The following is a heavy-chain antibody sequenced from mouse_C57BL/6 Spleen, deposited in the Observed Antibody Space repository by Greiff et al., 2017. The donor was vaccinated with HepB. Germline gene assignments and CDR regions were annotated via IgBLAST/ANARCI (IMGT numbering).Heavy chain of an antibody. V-gene: IGHV1-64*01. J-gene: IGHJ1*03. CDR3: ARWARIRGYFDV. CDR1: GYTFTSYW. Sequence: QVQLQQPGAELVKPGASVKLSCKASGYTFTSYWMHWVKQRPGQGLEWIGMIHPNSGSTNYNEKFKSKATLTVDKSSSTAYMQLSSLTSEDSAVYYCARWARIRGYFDVWGTGTTVTVSS. CDR2: IHPNSGST. D-gene: IGHD2-4*01.